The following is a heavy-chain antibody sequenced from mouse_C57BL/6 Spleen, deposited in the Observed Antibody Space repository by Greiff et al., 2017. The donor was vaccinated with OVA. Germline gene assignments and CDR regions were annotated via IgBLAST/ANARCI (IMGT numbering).Heavy chain of an antibody. V-gene: IGHV1-55*01. Sequence: VQLQQSGAELVKPGASVKMSCKASGYTFTSYWITWVKQRPGQGLEWIGDIYPGSGSTNYNEKFKSKATLTVDTSSSTAYMQLSSLTSEDSAVYYCARSYYSPYYFDYWGQGTTLTVSS. CDR1: GYTFTSYW. CDR2: IYPGSGST. J-gene: IGHJ2*01. CDR3: ARSYYSPYYFDY. D-gene: IGHD2-12*01.